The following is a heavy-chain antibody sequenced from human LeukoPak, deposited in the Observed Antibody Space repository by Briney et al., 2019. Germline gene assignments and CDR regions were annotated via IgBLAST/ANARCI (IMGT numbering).Heavy chain of an antibody. Sequence: PGGSLRLSCAASGFTFSSYGMSWVRQAPGKGLEWVSAISGSGGSTYYADFVKGRFTISRDNSKNTLYLQMNSLRAEDTAVYYCAKDAKRRRWLQLVQLYYFDYWGQGTLVTVSS. J-gene: IGHJ4*02. CDR3: AKDAKRRRWLQLVQLYYFDY. D-gene: IGHD5-24*01. CDR1: GFTFSSYG. V-gene: IGHV3-23*01. CDR2: ISGSGGST.